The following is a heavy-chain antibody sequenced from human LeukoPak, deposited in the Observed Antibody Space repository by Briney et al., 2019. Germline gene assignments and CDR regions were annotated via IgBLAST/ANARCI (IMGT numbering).Heavy chain of an antibody. CDR2: INPNSGGT. CDR3: AREGYSSSRGFDY. V-gene: IGHV1-2*02. CDR1: GYTFTGYY. J-gene: IGHJ4*02. Sequence: ASVKVSCKASGYTFTGYYMHWVRQAPGQGLEWMGWINPNSGGTNYAQKFQGRVTMTRDTSISTAYMELSRLRSDDTAVYYCAREGYSSSRGFDYWGQGTLVTVSS. D-gene: IGHD6-6*01.